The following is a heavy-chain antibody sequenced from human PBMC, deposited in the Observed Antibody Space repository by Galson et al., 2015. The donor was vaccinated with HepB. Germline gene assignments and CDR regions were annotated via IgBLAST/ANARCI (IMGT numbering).Heavy chain of an antibody. Sequence: SLRLSCAASGFTFSSYEMNWVRQAPGKGLEWVSYISSSGSTIYYADSVKGRFTISRDNAKNSLYLQMNSLRAEDTAVYYCAPFPYYDGYYFDYWGQGTLVTVSS. CDR2: ISSSGSTI. CDR3: APFPYYDGYYFDY. J-gene: IGHJ4*02. V-gene: IGHV3-48*03. CDR1: GFTFSSYE. D-gene: IGHD3-3*01.